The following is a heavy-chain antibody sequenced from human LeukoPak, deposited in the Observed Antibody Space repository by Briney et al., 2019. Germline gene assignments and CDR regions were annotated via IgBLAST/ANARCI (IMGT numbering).Heavy chain of an antibody. CDR1: GFTFSTHA. CDR3: AKDLGISGWSFDY. D-gene: IGHD3-10*01. J-gene: IGHJ4*02. V-gene: IGHV3-23*01. CDR2: ISGSGGST. Sequence: QAGGSLRLSCAASGFTFSTHAMSWVRQAPGKGLEWVSAISGSGGSTYYADSVKGRFTISRDNSKNTLYLQMNSLRAEDTAVYYCAKDLGISGWSFDYWGQGTLVTVSS.